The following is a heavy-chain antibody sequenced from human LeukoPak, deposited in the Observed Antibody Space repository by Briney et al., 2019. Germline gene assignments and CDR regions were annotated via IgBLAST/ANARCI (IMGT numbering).Heavy chain of an antibody. CDR2: IYYSGST. D-gene: IGHD3-10*01. J-gene: IGHJ5*02. CDR1: GGSISSYY. Sequence: SETLSLTCTVSGGSISSYYWSWIRQPPGKGLEWIGYIYYSGSTNYNPSLKSRVTISVDTSKNQFSLKLSCVTAADTAVYYCASSPGDWFDPWGQGTLVTVSS. V-gene: IGHV4-59*01. CDR3: ASSPGDWFDP.